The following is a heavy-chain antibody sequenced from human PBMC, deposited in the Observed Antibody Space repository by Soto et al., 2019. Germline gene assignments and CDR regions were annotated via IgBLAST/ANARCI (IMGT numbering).Heavy chain of an antibody. Sequence: GGSLRLSCAASGFMFSRSGMTWVRQAPGMRLESVAGIGGSGRNTYYADSVKGRFTISRDNSTNTLFLQMNSLRPEDTAVYFCARDRPVGATYFDYWGQGTLVTVSS. CDR1: GFMFSRSG. V-gene: IGHV3-23*01. D-gene: IGHD1-26*01. CDR2: IGGSGRNT. J-gene: IGHJ4*02. CDR3: ARDRPVGATYFDY.